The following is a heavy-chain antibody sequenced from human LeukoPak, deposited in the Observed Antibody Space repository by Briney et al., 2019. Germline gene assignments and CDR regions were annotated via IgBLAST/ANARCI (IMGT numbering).Heavy chain of an antibody. CDR2: ISSSSSTI. CDR1: GFTFSSYS. Sequence: GGSLRLSCAASGFTFSSYSMNWVRQAPGKGLEWVSYISSSSSTIYYADSVKGRFTISRDNAKNSLYLQMNSLRAEDTAVYYCASSPGLFSSGYSPFQHWGQGTLVTVSS. J-gene: IGHJ1*01. D-gene: IGHD3-22*01. V-gene: IGHV3-48*04. CDR3: ASSPGLFSSGYSPFQH.